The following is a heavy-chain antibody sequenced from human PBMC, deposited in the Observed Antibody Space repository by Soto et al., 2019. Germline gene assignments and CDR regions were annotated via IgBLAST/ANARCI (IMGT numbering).Heavy chain of an antibody. J-gene: IGHJ5*02. CDR2: INPNTGGT. V-gene: IGHV1-2*02. Sequence: QVQLVQSGAEAKRPGTSMKVSCKASGYIFNSYYIHWVRQVPGQGLEWMGWINPNTGGTNYAQRFEGRVTMTRDTSISTAYIELSRLTSDDTAIYFCARVRPRREFDPWGQGTLVTVSS. CDR3: ARVRPRREFDP. CDR1: GYIFNSYY.